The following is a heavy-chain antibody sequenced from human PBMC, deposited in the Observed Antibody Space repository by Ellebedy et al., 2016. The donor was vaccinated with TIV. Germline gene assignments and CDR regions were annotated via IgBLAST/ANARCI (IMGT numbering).Heavy chain of an antibody. D-gene: IGHD3-3*01. J-gene: IGHJ4*02. CDR3: ARILRGGSNGDYFDY. CDR2: IFYSGTT. Sequence: MPSETLSLTCTVSGGSFSSSSYFWGRIRPPPGQGLEWIGSIFYSGTTYYNPSLKSRVTISVDTSKNQFPLELRSMTAADTAVYYCARILRGGSNGDYFDYWGQGTQVTASS. CDR1: GGSFSSSSYF. V-gene: IGHV4-39*06.